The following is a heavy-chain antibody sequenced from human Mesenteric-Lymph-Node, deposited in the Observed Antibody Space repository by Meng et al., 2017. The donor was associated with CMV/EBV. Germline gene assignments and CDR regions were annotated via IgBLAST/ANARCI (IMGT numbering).Heavy chain of an antibody. CDR1: GFTFSNYA. Sequence: GESLKISCAASGFTFSNYAMSWVRQAPGKGLEWVSAISGSGGSTYYADSVKGRFTFSRDNSQNTLYLQMNSLRAEDTAVYYCVLKGYSTSWYKGPFDYWGQGTLVTVSS. CDR3: VLKGYSTSWYKGPFDY. V-gene: IGHV3-23*01. D-gene: IGHD6-13*01. CDR2: ISGSGGST. J-gene: IGHJ4*02.